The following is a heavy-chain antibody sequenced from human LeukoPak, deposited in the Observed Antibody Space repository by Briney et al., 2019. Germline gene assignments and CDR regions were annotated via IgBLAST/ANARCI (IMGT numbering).Heavy chain of an antibody. Sequence: SETLSLTCAVYGGSFSGYYWSWIRQPPGKGLEWIGSIYYSGSTYYNPSLKSRVTISVDTSKNQFSLKLSSVTAADTAVYYCARQEVYYDSSGYSLYYFDYWGQGTLVTVSS. V-gene: IGHV4-34*01. D-gene: IGHD3-22*01. CDR1: GGSFSGYY. J-gene: IGHJ4*02. CDR3: ARQEVYYDSSGYSLYYFDY. CDR2: IYYSGST.